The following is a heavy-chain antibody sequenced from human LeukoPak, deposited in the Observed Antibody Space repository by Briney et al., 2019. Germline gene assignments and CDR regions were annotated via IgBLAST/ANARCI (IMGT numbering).Heavy chain of an antibody. CDR2: ISWNGGIT. Sequence: GGSLRLSCAASGFTFGEYGLSWVRQAPGKGLEWVSGISWNGGITGYADSVKGRFIISRDNAQSSLYLQMKSLRVEDTALYYCARVDYDSSGADFDYWGKGTLVTVSS. D-gene: IGHD3-22*01. J-gene: IGHJ4*02. V-gene: IGHV3-20*04. CDR1: GFTFGEYG. CDR3: ARVDYDSSGADFDY.